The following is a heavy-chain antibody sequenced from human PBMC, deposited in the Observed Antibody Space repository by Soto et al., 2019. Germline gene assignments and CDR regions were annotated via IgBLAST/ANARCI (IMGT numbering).Heavy chain of an antibody. CDR1: GFTFSSYD. CDR3: ARGTGYCSGGSCYSDPRAFDI. V-gene: IGHV3-13*01. D-gene: IGHD2-15*01. CDR2: IGTAGDT. Sequence: GGSLRLSCAASGFTFSSYDMHWVRQATGKGLEWVSAIGTAGDTYYPGSVKGRFTISRENAKNSLYLQMNSPRAGDTAVYYCARGTGYCSGGSCYSDPRAFDIWGQGTMVTVSS. J-gene: IGHJ3*02.